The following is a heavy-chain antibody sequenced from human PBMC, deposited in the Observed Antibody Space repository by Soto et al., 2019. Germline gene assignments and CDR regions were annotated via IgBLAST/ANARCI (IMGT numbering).Heavy chain of an antibody. Sequence: RASVKVSCKASGYTFTGYYMHWVRQAPGQGLEWMGWINPNSGGTNYAQKFQGWVTMTRDTSISTAYMELSRLRSDDTAVYYCARDSASDYYGSGSYYGASDNWFDPWGQGTLVTVSS. CDR3: ARDSASDYYGSGSYYGASDNWFDP. CDR2: INPNSGGT. D-gene: IGHD3-10*01. J-gene: IGHJ5*02. V-gene: IGHV1-2*04. CDR1: GYTFTGYY.